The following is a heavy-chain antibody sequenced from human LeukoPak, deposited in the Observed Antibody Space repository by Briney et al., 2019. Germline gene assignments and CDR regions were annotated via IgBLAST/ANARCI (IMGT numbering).Heavy chain of an antibody. CDR3: AKDLISRGYSGYDYSFDY. CDR1: GFIFSNSG. J-gene: IGHJ4*02. Sequence: PGGSLRLSCAASGFIFSNSGIHWVRQAPGKGLEWVAFIRYDGSKQYYADSVKGRFAISRDNSKNTLYLQMNSLRVEDTAVYYCAKDLISRGYSGYDYSFDYWGQGTLVTVSS. V-gene: IGHV3-30*02. D-gene: IGHD5-12*01. CDR2: IRYDGSKQ.